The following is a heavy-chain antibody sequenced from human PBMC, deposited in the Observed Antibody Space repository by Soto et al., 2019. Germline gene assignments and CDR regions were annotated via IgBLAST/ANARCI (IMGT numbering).Heavy chain of an antibody. V-gene: IGHV3-7*01. CDR1: GFTFSDYW. D-gene: IGHD3-22*01. CDR2: IKEDGSER. J-gene: IGHJ5*02. Sequence: LRLSCAASGFTFSDYWMTWVRQAPGQGLEWVAKIKEDGSERYSVDSVKGRFIISRDNAKNSLYLQMKSLRAEDTAVYYCARDSAYDSSGHLRGGFDLWGQGTLVTVSS. CDR3: ARDSAYDSSGHLRGGFDL.